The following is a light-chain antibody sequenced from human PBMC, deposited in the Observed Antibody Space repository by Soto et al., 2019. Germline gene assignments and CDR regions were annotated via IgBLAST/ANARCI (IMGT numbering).Light chain of an antibody. V-gene: IGKV1-8*01. Sequence: AIRMTQSPSSLSGSTGDRATITCRASQGISSYLAWYQQKPGKAPKLLIYAASTLQSGVPSRFSGSGSGTDFTLTISCLQSEDLATYYCQQYYSLITFGQGTRLEIK. CDR2: AAS. CDR1: QGISSY. CDR3: QQYYSLIT. J-gene: IGKJ5*01.